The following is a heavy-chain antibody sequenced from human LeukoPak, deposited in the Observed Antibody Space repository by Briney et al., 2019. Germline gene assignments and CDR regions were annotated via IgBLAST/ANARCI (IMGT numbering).Heavy chain of an antibody. D-gene: IGHD3-22*01. Sequence: GGSLRLSCAASGFTFSSYWMSWVRQAPGKGLEWVANIKQDGSELYYVDSVKGRFTISRDNTKNSLFLHMSSLRAEDTAVYFCASSYFDDSLHAYDIWGQGTMVTVSS. CDR1: GFTFSSYW. J-gene: IGHJ3*02. CDR2: IKQDGSEL. CDR3: ASSYFDDSLHAYDI. V-gene: IGHV3-7*01.